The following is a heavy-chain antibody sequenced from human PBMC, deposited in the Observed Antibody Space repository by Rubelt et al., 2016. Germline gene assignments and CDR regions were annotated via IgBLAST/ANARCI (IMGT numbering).Heavy chain of an antibody. CDR2: ISGSGGST. CDR3: AKGLKSDSSGWPS. D-gene: IGHD6-19*01. Sequence: EVQLLESGGGLVQPGGSLRLSCAASGFTFSSYAMSWVRQAPGKGLEWVSAISGSGGSTYYADSVKGRFTISRENSKNTLYLQKNSLRAGYTAVYYCAKGLKSDSSGWPSWGQGTLVTVSS. J-gene: IGHJ4*02. CDR1: GFTFSSYA. V-gene: IGHV3-23*01.